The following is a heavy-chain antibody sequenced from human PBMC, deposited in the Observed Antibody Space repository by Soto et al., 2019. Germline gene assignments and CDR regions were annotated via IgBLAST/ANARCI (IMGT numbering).Heavy chain of an antibody. CDR1: GFTFSNYW. D-gene: IGHD6-19*01. CDR2: INSDGTTI. Sequence: LRLSCAASGFTFSNYWVHWVRQAPGKGLMWVSRINSDGTTINYADSVEGRFTISRDNAKNTLFLQMNSLRVEDTAVYYCARAGWYRFDFWGQGTLDTVSS. V-gene: IGHV3-74*01. CDR3: ARAGWYRFDF. J-gene: IGHJ4*02.